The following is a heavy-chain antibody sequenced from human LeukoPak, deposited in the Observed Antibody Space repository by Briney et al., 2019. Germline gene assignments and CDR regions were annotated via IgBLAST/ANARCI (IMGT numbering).Heavy chain of an antibody. J-gene: IGHJ4*02. D-gene: IGHD1-26*01. CDR1: GGSFSGYY. Sequence: SETLSLTCAVYGGSFSGYYWSSIRQPPGKGLEWGGEINHSGSTNYNPSRQSRVTISVDTSKNQFSLKLRSVTAAGTAVYYWAFWSGSYDSWGQGTLVRVSS. CDR3: AFWSGSYDS. CDR2: INHSGST. V-gene: IGHV4-34*01.